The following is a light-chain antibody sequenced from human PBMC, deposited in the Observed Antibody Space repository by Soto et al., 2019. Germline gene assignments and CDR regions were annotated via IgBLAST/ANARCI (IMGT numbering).Light chain of an antibody. J-gene: IGLJ2*01. CDR3: SSYTRDKTVL. V-gene: IGLV2-14*03. CDR1: STDVGGYNY. CDR2: GVT. Sequence: QSALTQPASVSGSPGQSITISCTGSSTDVGGYNYVSWHQQHPGKAPKLMIFGVTKRPSGVSNRFSGSKSGDTASLTISGLQAEDEADYYCSSYTRDKTVLFGGGTKLTVL.